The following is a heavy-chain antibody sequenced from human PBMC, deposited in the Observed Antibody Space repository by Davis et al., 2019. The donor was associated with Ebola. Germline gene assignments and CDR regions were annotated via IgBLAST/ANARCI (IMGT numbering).Heavy chain of an antibody. CDR3: ARDPHPSSDYYGMDV. J-gene: IGHJ6*02. Sequence: ASVKVSCKASGYTFTSYGISWVRQAPGQGLEWMGWISAYNGNTNYAQKLQGRVTMTTDTSTSTAYMELRSLRSDDTAVYYCARDPHPSSDYYGMDVWGQGTTVTVSS. CDR1: GYTFTSYG. CDR2: ISAYNGNT. V-gene: IGHV1-18*01.